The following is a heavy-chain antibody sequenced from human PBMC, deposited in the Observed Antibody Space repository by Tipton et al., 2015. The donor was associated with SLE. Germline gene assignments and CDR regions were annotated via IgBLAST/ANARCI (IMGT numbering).Heavy chain of an antibody. J-gene: IGHJ3*02. D-gene: IGHD3-3*02. CDR2: IHNSGRT. CDR3: AREGGDIFGDAFDI. V-gene: IGHV4-61*01. Sequence: TLSLTCTVSGGSISSGNYFWSWIRQPPGKGLEWIGYIHNSGRTNYHPSLKSRVTMSVDTPKNQFSLKLTSVTAGDTAVYYCAREGGDIFGDAFDIWGRGTMVTVSS. CDR1: GGSISSGNYF.